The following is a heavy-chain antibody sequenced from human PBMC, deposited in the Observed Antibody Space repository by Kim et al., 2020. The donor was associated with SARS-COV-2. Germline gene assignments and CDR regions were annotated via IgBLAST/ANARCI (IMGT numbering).Heavy chain of an antibody. CDR1: GGSISSYY. CDR3: AREGPPPPRGPFDP. J-gene: IGHJ5*02. Sequence: SETLSLTCTVSGGSISSYYWSWIRQPAGKGLEWIGRIYTSGSTNYNPSLKSRVTMSVDTSKNQFSLKLSSVTAADTAVYYCAREGPPPPRGPFDPWGQGTLVTVSS. CDR2: IYTSGST. D-gene: IGHD3-10*01. V-gene: IGHV4-4*07.